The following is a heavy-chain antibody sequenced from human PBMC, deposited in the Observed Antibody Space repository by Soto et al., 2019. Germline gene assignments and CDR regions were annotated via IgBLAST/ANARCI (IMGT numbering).Heavy chain of an antibody. D-gene: IGHD6-6*01. Sequence: SGPTLGNPTQTLTLTCTFSGFSLSTSGMCVSWIRQPPGKALEWLARIDWDDDKKYSTSLRTRLTISKDTSKNQVVLTMTNMDPVDTGTYYCARIPMASRPELFDYWGQGTLVPVSS. CDR2: IDWDDDK. CDR3: ARIPMASRPELFDY. CDR1: GFSLSTSGMC. V-gene: IGHV2-70*11. J-gene: IGHJ4*02.